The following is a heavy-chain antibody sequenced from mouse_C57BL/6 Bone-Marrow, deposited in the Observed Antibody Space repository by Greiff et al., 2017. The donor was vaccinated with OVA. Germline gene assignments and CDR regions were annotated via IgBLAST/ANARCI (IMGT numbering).Heavy chain of an antibody. D-gene: IGHD1-1*01. CDR1: GFNIKDDY. CDR3: TTEYYYGSSYVFDY. Sequence: EVKLVESGAELVRPGASVKLSCTASGFNIKDDYMHWVKQRPEQGLEWIGWIDPENGDTEYASKFQGKATITADTSSNTAYLQLSSLTSEDTAVYYCTTEYYYGSSYVFDYWGQGTTLTVSS. J-gene: IGHJ2*01. V-gene: IGHV14-4*01. CDR2: IDPENGDT.